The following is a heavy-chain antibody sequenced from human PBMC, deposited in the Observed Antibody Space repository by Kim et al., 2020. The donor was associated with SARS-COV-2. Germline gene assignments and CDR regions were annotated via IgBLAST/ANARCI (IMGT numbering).Heavy chain of an antibody. CDR1: GGTFSSYA. Sequence: SVKVSCKASGGTFSSYAISWVRQAPGRGLEWMGRIIPILGIANYAQKFQGRVTITADKSTSTAYMELSSLRSEDTAVYYCARENTITMIVVADAFDIWG. CDR2: IIPILGIA. D-gene: IGHD3-22*01. CDR3: ARENTITMIVVADAFDI. J-gene: IGHJ3*02. V-gene: IGHV1-69*04.